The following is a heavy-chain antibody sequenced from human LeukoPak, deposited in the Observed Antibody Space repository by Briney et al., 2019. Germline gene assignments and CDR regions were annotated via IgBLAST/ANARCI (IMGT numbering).Heavy chain of an antibody. CDR1: GGSISSSSYY. J-gene: IGHJ5*02. CDR3: ARRRDYNWFDP. D-gene: IGHD3/OR15-3a*01. Sequence: SETLSLTCTVSGGSISSSSYYWGWIRQPPGKGLEWIGSIYYSGNTYYNPSLKSRVTISVDTSKNQFSLKLRSVTAADTAVYYCARRRDYNWFDPWGQGTLVTVSS. CDR2: IYYSGNT. V-gene: IGHV4-39*01.